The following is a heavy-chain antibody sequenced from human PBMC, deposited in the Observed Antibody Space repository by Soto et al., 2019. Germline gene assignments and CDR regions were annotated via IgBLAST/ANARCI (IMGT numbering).Heavy chain of an antibody. D-gene: IGHD2-8*01. CDR2: IYYSATT. CDR1: GDSISSGGYY. V-gene: IGHV4-31*03. CDR3: ARTNGPRTPYGLDV. Sequence: QVQLQESGPGLVKPSQTLSLTCTVSGDSISSGGYYWTWIRQHPGKGLEWIGYIYYSATTFYNPSRKSRFTMSVDTSKNLVSLKLRSVTAADTAVYYCARTNGPRTPYGLDVWGQGTAVTVSS. J-gene: IGHJ6*02.